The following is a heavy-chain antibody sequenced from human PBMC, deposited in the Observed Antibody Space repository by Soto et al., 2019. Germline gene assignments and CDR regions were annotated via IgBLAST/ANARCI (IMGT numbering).Heavy chain of an antibody. J-gene: IGHJ5*02. CDR1: GFSLSTRGVG. Sequence: QITLKESGPTLVKPTQTLTLTCTFSGFSLSTRGVGVGWIRQPPGKALEWLALIYWDDDKRYSPSLKSRLTITKDTSKNEVILTLTNMYPGDTATSYCAHRVVAVEFLEGLSRGWFDPWGQGTLVTVSA. CDR2: IYWDDDK. CDR3: AHRVVAVEFLEGLSRGWFDP. V-gene: IGHV2-5*02. D-gene: IGHD3-3*01.